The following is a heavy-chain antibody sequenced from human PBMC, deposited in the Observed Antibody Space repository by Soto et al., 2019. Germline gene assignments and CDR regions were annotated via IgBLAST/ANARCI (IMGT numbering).Heavy chain of an antibody. CDR3: ARDTPYYYDSSGYHDY. CDR1: GGTFSSYA. J-gene: IGHJ4*02. CDR2: IIPIFGTA. Sequence: SVTVSCKASGGTFSSYAISWVRQAPGQGLEWMGGIIPIFGTANYAQKFQGRVTITADESTSTAYMELSSLRSEDTAVYYCARDTPYYYDSSGYHDYWGQGTRVSVSS. D-gene: IGHD3-22*01. V-gene: IGHV1-69*13.